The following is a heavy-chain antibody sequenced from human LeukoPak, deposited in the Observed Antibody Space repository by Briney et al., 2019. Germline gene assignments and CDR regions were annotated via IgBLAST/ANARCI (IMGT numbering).Heavy chain of an antibody. CDR2: ISYDGRNE. CDR1: GFTFSSYG. CDR3: ARGEAYYNKNGLPGAALDF. Sequence: GRSLRLSCAASGFTFSSYGMHWVRQAPGKGLQWLTVISYDGRNEYYADSVTGRFTISRDNSKNTIFLQLNSLRVEDAAIYYCARGEAYYNKNGLPGAALDFWGLGTLVTVSS. J-gene: IGHJ3*01. D-gene: IGHD3-10*01. V-gene: IGHV3-30*03.